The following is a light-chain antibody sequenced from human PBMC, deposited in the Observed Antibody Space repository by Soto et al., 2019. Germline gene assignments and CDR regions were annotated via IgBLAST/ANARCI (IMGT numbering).Light chain of an antibody. V-gene: IGKV3-20*01. CDR3: QQYGSSPQT. Sequence: EIVLTQSPGTLSLSPGERATLSCRASQSVSSNYLAWFQQKPGQAPRLLIYAASSRATGIPGRFSGSGSGTDFTLTISRLEPEDFAVYYCQQYGSSPQTFGQGTKVDIK. J-gene: IGKJ1*01. CDR2: AAS. CDR1: QSVSSNY.